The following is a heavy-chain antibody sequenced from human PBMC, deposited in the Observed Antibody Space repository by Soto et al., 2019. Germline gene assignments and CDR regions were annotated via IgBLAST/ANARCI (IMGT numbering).Heavy chain of an antibody. CDR2: ISGSGGST. CDR3: AKDHDSSSWYRVKNFDWFDP. D-gene: IGHD6-13*01. V-gene: IGHV3-23*01. J-gene: IGHJ5*02. Sequence: GGSLRLSCAASGFTFSSYAMSWVRQAPGKGLEWVSAISGSGGSTYYADSVKGRFTISRDNSKNTLYLQMNSLRAEDTAVYYCAKDHDSSSWYRVKNFDWFDPWGQGTLVTVSS. CDR1: GFTFSSYA.